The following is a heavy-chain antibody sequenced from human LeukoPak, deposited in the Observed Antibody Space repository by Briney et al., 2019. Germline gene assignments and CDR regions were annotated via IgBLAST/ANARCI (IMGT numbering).Heavy chain of an antibody. CDR3: ARKSSGLRLGELSP. Sequence: ASVKVSCKASGYTFTSYGISWVRQAPGQGLEWMGWISAYNGNTNYAQKLQGRVTMTTDTSTSTAYMELRSLRSDDTAVYYCARKSSGLRLGELSPWGQGTLVTVSS. CDR2: ISAYNGNT. D-gene: IGHD3-16*02. J-gene: IGHJ5*02. CDR1: GYTFTSYG. V-gene: IGHV1-18*01.